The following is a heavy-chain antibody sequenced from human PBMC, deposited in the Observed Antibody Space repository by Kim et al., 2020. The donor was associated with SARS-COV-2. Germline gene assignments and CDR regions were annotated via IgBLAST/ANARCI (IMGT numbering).Heavy chain of an antibody. D-gene: IGHD3-16*01. V-gene: IGHV3-23*01. CDR1: GFTFTGHA. CDR2: IDGGGGTK. J-gene: IGHJ4*02. CDR3: TRGGWGRVWDD. Sequence: GGSLRLSCTTSGFTFTGHAMRWVRQAPGKGLEWVSRIDGGGGTKYYADSVRGRFTISRDDSKNTLYLQMSSLRADDTAVYYCTRGGWGRVWDDLDEGTL.